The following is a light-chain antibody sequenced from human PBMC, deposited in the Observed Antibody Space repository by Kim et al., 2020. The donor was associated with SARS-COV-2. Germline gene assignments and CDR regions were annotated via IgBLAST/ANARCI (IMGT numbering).Light chain of an antibody. Sequence: VSQGERATHSCRASQSVGSNLAWYQQIPGQAPRLLIYDASRRATGIPARFSGSGSGTEFTLTISSLQSEDFAVYYCQQYNNWPPYTFGRGTKLEI. J-gene: IGKJ2*01. CDR3: QQYNNWPPYT. CDR1: QSVGSN. V-gene: IGKV3-15*01. CDR2: DAS.